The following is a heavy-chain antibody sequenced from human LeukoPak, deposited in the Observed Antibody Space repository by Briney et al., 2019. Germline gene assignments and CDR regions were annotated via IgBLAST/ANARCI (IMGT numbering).Heavy chain of an antibody. Sequence: GGSLRLSCTASGFTFGDYAMSWVRQAPGKGLEWVGFIRSKAYGGTTEYAASVKGRFTISRDDSKSIAYLQMNSLKTEDTAVYYCTREPDSSGYYPYYFDYWGQGTLVTVSS. D-gene: IGHD3-22*01. V-gene: IGHV3-49*04. J-gene: IGHJ4*02. CDR1: GFTFGDYA. CDR3: TREPDSSGYYPYYFDY. CDR2: IRSKAYGGTT.